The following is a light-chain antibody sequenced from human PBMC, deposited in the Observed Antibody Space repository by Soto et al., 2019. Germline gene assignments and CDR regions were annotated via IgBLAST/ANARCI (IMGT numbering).Light chain of an antibody. CDR1: QSISSW. CDR3: QQYNSYPT. V-gene: IGKV1-5*03. J-gene: IGKJ1*01. Sequence: IQMTQSPSPLSAYIRNRVTITCRASQSISSWLAWYQQKPGKAPKLLIYKASSLESGVPSRFSGSGSGTEFTLTISSLQPDDFATYYCQQYNSYPTFGQGTKVDIK. CDR2: KAS.